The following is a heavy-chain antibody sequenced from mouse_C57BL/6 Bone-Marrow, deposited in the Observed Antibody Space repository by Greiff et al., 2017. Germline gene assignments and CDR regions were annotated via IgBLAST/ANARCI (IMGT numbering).Heavy chain of an antibody. Sequence: EVHLVESGGGLVQPGGSLKLSCAASGFTFSDYGMAWVRQAPRKGPEWVAFISNLAYSIYYADTVTGRFTISRENAKNTLYLEMSSLRSEDTAMYYCARYDYDVYYAMDYWGQGTSVTVSS. CDR2: ISNLAYSI. V-gene: IGHV5-15*01. CDR3: ARYDYDVYYAMDY. D-gene: IGHD2-4*01. J-gene: IGHJ4*01. CDR1: GFTFSDYG.